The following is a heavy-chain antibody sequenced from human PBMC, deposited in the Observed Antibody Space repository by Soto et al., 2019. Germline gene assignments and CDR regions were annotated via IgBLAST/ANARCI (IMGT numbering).Heavy chain of an antibody. J-gene: IGHJ5*02. V-gene: IGHV3-30-3*01. Sequence: GGSLRLSCAASGFTFNNYAMHWVRQAPGKGLEWMALISYDGNNEYYADSVKGRFTISRDNSKNTLYLQMNSLRAADTAVYYCAKGRGSGYFVPGFDPWGQGTLVTVSS. CDR1: GFTFNNYA. D-gene: IGHD3-3*01. CDR3: AKGRGSGYFVPGFDP. CDR2: ISYDGNNE.